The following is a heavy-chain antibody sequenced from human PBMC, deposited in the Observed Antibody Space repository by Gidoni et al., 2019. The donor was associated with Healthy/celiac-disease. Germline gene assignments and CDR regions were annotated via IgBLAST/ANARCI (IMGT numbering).Heavy chain of an antibody. CDR1: GDSVSSNSAA. V-gene: IGHV6-1*01. Sequence: QVQLQQSGPGLVKPSQTLSLTCAISGDSVSSNSAAWHWSRQSPSGGMEWLGRTYYTSSWYNDYALSVRGRITINPDTSRNHFSLLLDSVTPEDSALYYCAREPTYSSGWSPAGSVGDYYYYGMDVWGQGTTVTVSS. CDR3: AREPTYSSGWSPAGSVGDYYYYGMDV. D-gene: IGHD6-19*01. J-gene: IGHJ6*02. CDR2: TYYTSSWYN.